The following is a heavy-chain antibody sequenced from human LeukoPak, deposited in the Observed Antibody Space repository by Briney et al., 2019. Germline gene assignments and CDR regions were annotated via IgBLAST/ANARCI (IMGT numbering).Heavy chain of an antibody. CDR3: ARDVVGSLDY. D-gene: IGHD1-26*01. Sequence: PGGSLRLSCAVSGFTVSTNYMNWVRQAPGKGLEWVSLIYSGGNTDYADSVKGRFTISRDNSKNTLYLQMNSLRAEDTAVYYCARDVVGSLDYWGQGTLVTVSS. J-gene: IGHJ4*02. CDR1: GFTVSTNY. V-gene: IGHV3-53*01. CDR2: IYSGGNT.